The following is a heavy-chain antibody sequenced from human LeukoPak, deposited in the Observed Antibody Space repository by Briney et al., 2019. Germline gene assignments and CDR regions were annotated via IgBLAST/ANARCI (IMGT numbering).Heavy chain of an antibody. V-gene: IGHV4-39*01. CDR1: GSAISSSSYY. CDR2: IYYSGST. CDR3: ARQGPRFVVFVSWFDP. J-gene: IGHJ5*02. D-gene: IGHD3-16*01. Sequence: SSETLSLTWTVSGSAISSSSYYWGWIGQPPGKGLEWIGSIYYSGSTYYNPSLKSRVTISGDTSKNQFSLKLSSVTAADTAVYYCARQGPRFVVFVSWFDPWGREPWSPSPQ.